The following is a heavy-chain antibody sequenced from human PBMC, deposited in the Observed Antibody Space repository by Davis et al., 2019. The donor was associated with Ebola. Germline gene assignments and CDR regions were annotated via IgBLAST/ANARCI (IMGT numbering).Heavy chain of an antibody. J-gene: IGHJ4*02. Sequence: GESLKISCRGSGYSFTTYWIGWVRQMPGKGLEWMGVIYPGDSGTRYSPSFRGQVTISADKSISTAYLQWSSLKASDTAIYYCARPRNGFGGFDNWGQGTLVTVSS. D-gene: IGHD3-10*01. CDR1: GYSFTTYW. CDR3: ARPRNGFGGFDN. V-gene: IGHV5-51*01. CDR2: IYPGDSGT.